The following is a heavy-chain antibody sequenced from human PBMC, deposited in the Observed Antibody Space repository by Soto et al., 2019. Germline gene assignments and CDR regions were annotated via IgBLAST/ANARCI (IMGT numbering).Heavy chain of an antibody. D-gene: IGHD1-26*01. CDR1: GASVRSGSYY. CDR2: MSYNGST. J-gene: IGHJ4*02. Sequence: SETLSLTCTVSGASVRSGSYYWNRIRQPPGKRLEWIGYMSYNGSTNYNPSLKSRVTISVDTSKNQFALKLKSLTAGDTAAYYWARVVGWAPLPDSWGAGTSVTVS. CDR3: ARVVGWAPLPDS. V-gene: IGHV4-61*01.